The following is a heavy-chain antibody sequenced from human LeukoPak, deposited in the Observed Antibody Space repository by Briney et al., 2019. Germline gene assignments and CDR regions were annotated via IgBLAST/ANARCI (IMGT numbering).Heavy chain of an antibody. D-gene: IGHD2-2*01. Sequence: GALRLSFAAAGFPFSSYGMHWGRPAPGKGVEGGAFIRYDGSNKYYADSVKGRFTISRDNSKNTLYLQMNSLRAEDTAVYYCASFVVVPAASNWFDPWGQGTLVTVSS. CDR2: IRYDGSNK. CDR1: GFPFSSYG. V-gene: IGHV3-30*02. CDR3: ASFVVVPAASNWFDP. J-gene: IGHJ5*02.